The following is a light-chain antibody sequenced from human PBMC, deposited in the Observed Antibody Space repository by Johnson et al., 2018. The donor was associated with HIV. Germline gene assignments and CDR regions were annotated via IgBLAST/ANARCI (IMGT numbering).Light chain of an antibody. CDR3: GTWDNSLNVYV. J-gene: IGLJ1*01. Sequence: QSVLTQPPSVSAAPGQKVTISCSTNSSNFGNNYVSWYQQLPGTAPKLLIYKNDKRPSGIPDRFSGSKSGTSATLDITGLQTGDEADYYCGTWDNSLNVYVFGTGTKVTVL. CDR1: SSNFGNNY. CDR2: KND. V-gene: IGLV1-51*02.